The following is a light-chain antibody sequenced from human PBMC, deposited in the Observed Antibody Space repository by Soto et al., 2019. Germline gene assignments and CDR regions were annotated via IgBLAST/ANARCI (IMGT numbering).Light chain of an antibody. CDR2: DAS. CDR1: QSVSSY. Sequence: EIVLTQSPATLSLSPGERATLSCRASQSVSSYLAWYQQKPGQAPRLLIYDASNRATGIPARFSGSGSGTDFTLTISSLETGDFAVYYCQQRSNWPLTFGGGTKVDIK. CDR3: QQRSNWPLT. J-gene: IGKJ4*01. V-gene: IGKV3-11*01.